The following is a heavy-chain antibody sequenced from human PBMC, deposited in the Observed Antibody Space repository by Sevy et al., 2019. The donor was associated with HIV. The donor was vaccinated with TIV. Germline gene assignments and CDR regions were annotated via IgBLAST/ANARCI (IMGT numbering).Heavy chain of an antibody. J-gene: IGHJ5*01. CDR2: TYYRSKWQA. V-gene: IGHV6-1*01. Sequence: KQSQTLSLTCDISGDSVSSISATWNWIRLSPSGGLEWLGRTYYRSKWQADYEVSLKSRLNINPDTSKNQFSLQLNSVTPEDTAVYYGARLVGNSWFDSWGQGSLVTVSS. CDR3: ARLVGNSWFDS. D-gene: IGHD2-21*01. CDR1: GDSVSSISAT.